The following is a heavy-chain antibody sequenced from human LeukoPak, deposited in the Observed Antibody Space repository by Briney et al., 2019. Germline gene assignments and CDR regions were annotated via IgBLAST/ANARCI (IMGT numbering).Heavy chain of an antibody. Sequence: PSETLSLTCTVSGGSISSSSYYWSWIRQPPGKGLEWIGEINHSGSTNYNPSLKSRVTISVDTSKNQFSLKLSSVTAADTAVYYCASLRQQLVSNYYMDVWGKGTTVTVSS. V-gene: IGHV4-39*07. CDR1: GGSISSSSYY. CDR3: ASLRQQLVSNYYMDV. D-gene: IGHD6-13*01. CDR2: INHSGST. J-gene: IGHJ6*03.